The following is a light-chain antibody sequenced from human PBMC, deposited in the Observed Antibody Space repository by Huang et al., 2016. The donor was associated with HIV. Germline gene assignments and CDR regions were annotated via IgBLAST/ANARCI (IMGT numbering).Light chain of an antibody. CDR2: GAS. Sequence: EIVLTQSPGTLSLSPGERVTLSCAASQSVKNNYLAWYQQKPGQAPRLLIYGASSRATGIPDRFSGSGSGTDFTLSISRLEPEDFAVNSCQQYGSSHPNTFGQGTKLEI. CDR3: QQYGSSHPNT. CDR1: QSVKNNY. J-gene: IGKJ2*01. V-gene: IGKV3-20*01.